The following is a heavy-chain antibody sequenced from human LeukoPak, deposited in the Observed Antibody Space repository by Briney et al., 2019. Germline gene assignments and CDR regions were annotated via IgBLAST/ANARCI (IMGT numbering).Heavy chain of an antibody. CDR3: ARIDSSGWYLYYFDY. J-gene: IGHJ4*02. V-gene: IGHV4-34*01. CDR2: INHSGST. CDR1: GGSFSGYY. D-gene: IGHD6-19*01. Sequence: PSETLSLTCAVYGGSFSGYYWSWIRQPPGKGLEWIGEINHSGSTNYNPSLKSRVTISVDTSKNQFSLKLSSVTAADTAVYYCARIDSSGWYLYYFDYWGQGTLVTVSS.